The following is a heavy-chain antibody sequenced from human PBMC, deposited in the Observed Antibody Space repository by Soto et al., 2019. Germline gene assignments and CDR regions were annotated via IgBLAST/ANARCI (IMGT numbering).Heavy chain of an antibody. CDR1: GFTCSSYG. D-gene: IGHD6-19*01. Sequence: GGSLRLSCAASGFTCSSYGMHWVRQAPGKGLEWVAVIWYDGSNKYYADSVKGRFTISRDNSKNTLYLQMNSLRAEDTAVYYCARDLSSGWYGYFDYWGQGTLVTVSS. CDR3: ARDLSSGWYGYFDY. V-gene: IGHV3-33*01. J-gene: IGHJ4*02. CDR2: IWYDGSNK.